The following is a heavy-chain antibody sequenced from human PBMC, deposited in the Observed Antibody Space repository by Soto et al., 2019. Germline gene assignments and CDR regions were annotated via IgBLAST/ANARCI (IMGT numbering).Heavy chain of an antibody. V-gene: IGHV1-69*02. Sequence: QVQLVQSGAEVKKPGSSMKVSCKTSGGPFSTYTISWVRQGPGQGLEWMGRIIPILGVANYAQKFQGRVSITADKSTTTAYMELSSLRSEDTAMYYCAKVRGGAGAEGYYFDFWGQGTLVTVSS. D-gene: IGHD3-16*01. CDR3: AKVRGGAGAEGYYFDF. J-gene: IGHJ4*02. CDR1: GGPFSTYT. CDR2: IIPILGVA.